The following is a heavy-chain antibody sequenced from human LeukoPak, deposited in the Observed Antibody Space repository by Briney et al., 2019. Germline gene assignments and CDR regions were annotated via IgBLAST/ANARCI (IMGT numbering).Heavy chain of an antibody. CDR3: ARAYYYASGSPSSLHY. V-gene: IGHV3-20*04. D-gene: IGHD3-10*01. CDR2: INWNGGST. CDR1: GFTFDDYG. Sequence: RPGGSLRLSCAASGFTFDDYGMSWVRQAPGKGLEWVSGINWNGGSTGYADSVKGRFTISRDNAKNSLYLQMNSLRAEDTAFYYRARAYYYASGSPSSLHYWRQGTLVTVPS. J-gene: IGHJ4*02.